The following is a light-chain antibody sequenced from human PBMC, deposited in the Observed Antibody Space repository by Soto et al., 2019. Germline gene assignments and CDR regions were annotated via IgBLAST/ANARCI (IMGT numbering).Light chain of an antibody. Sequence: IALSQPPGDVYSSPPETATLSYMSSQSVSNNYLAWYQQKPGQAPRLLIYGASNRATGIQDRFSGSGSGTEFTLTISSLQSEDFAVYYFQQYSSGFPITFGQGTRLDIK. CDR1: QSVSNNY. CDR2: GAS. V-gene: IGKV3-20*01. CDR3: QQYSSGFPIT. J-gene: IGKJ5*01.